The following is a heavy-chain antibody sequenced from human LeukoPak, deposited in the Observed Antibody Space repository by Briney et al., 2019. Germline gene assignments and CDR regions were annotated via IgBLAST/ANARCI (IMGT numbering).Heavy chain of an antibody. V-gene: IGHV3-74*01. J-gene: IGHJ4*02. Sequence: GGSLRLSCAASGFTFSNYWMHWVRQAPGKGLVWVSRIKNDGSITNYADSVKGRFTISRDNAKNTLHLQMNSLRAEDTAVYYCARTDYLTNWGRGTLATVSS. D-gene: IGHD2/OR15-2a*01. CDR3: ARTDYLTN. CDR1: GFTFSNYW. CDR2: IKNDGSIT.